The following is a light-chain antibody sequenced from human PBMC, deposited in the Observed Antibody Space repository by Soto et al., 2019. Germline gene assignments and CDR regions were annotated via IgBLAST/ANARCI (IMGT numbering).Light chain of an antibody. J-gene: IGKJ1*01. CDR3: QHYGSSPPWT. Sequence: IVLTQSPGTLPLSPGARASLSCSASQSVSSSFLAGYKQKPGQAPRLLLYGASTRATGIPARLSDSGSGKDFTLTISRLEPEDFAVYYCQHYGSSPPWTFGHGPKVEIK. CDR2: GAS. CDR1: QSVSSSF. V-gene: IGKV3-20*01.